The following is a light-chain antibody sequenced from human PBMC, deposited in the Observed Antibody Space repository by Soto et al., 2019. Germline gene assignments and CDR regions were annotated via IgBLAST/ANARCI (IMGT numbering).Light chain of an antibody. V-gene: IGKV3-11*01. Sequence: EIVLTQAPATLSLSPGETATLSCRASQSVRNYLAWYQQKPGQAPRLLIYDASNRATGIPARFSGTGSETDFTLTISSLQAEDFAVYHCQQYNNWPLFGQGTRLEIK. CDR3: QQYNNWPL. CDR1: QSVRNY. CDR2: DAS. J-gene: IGKJ5*01.